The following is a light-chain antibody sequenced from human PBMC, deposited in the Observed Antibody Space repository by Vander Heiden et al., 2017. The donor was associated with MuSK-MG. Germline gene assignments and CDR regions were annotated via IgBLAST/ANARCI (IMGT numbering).Light chain of an antibody. V-gene: IGLV1-40*01. CDR3: QSYDSSLSGRE. CDR1: SSNIGAGYD. J-gene: IGLJ2*01. Sequence: QSVLTQPPSVSGALGQRVTISCPGSSSNIGAGYDVHWYQQLPGTAPKLIIYGNSNRPSGVPDRFSGSKSGTSASLAITGLQSEDEADYYCQSYDSSLSGREFGGGTKLTVL. CDR2: GNS.